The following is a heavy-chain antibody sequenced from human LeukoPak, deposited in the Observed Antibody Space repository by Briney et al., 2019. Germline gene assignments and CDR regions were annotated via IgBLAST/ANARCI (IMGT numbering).Heavy chain of an antibody. CDR3: ARQARALRYFDWLLWGGAFDI. V-gene: IGHV3-30*03. J-gene: IGHJ3*02. CDR2: ISYDGSNK. CDR1: GFTFSSYC. Sequence: PGRSLRLSCAASGFTFSSYCMHWVRQAPGKGLEWVAVISYDGSNKYYADSVKGRFTISRDNSKNTLYLQMNSLRAEDTAVYYCARQARALRYFDWLLWGGAFDIWGQGTMVTVSS. D-gene: IGHD3-9*01.